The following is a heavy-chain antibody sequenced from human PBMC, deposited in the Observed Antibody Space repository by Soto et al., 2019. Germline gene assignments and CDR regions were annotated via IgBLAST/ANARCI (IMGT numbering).Heavy chain of an antibody. D-gene: IGHD3-9*01. CDR1: GFTFSSYS. Sequence: GGSLRLSCAASGFTFSSYSMNWARQAPGKGLEWVSSISSSSSYIYYADSVKGRFTISRDNAKNSLYLQMNSLRAEDTAVYYCARGSLVSVILTGYYTFIDYWGQGALVTVSS. V-gene: IGHV3-21*01. CDR3: ARGSLVSVILTGYYTFIDY. CDR2: ISSSSSYI. J-gene: IGHJ4*02.